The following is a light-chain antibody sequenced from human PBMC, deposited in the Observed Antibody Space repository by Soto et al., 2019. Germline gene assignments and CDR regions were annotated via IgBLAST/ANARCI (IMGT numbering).Light chain of an antibody. CDR1: SSNIGAGYD. V-gene: IGLV1-40*01. Sequence: QSVLTQSPAVSGAPGQRVTIPCTGSSSNIGAGYDVHWYQQLPGTAPKLLIYGNSNRPSGVPDRFSGSTSGTSASLAITGLQAEDEADYYCQSYDSSLNVVVFGGGTKVPVL. CDR2: GNS. CDR3: QSYDSSLNVVV. J-gene: IGLJ2*01.